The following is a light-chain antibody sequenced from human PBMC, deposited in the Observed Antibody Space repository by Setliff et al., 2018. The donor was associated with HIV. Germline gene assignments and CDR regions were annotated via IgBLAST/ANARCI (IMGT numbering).Light chain of an antibody. CDR3: QVWDTNTNHPV. CDR2: YDS. V-gene: IGLV3-21*04. Sequence: SYELTQPPSVSVAPGKTARITCGGNGSKSVHWYQQKPGQAPVLVIYYDSDRPSGIPERFSGSNSGNTATLTISRVEAGDEADYYCQVWDTNTNHPVFGGGTKGTVL. J-gene: IGLJ2*01. CDR1: GSKS.